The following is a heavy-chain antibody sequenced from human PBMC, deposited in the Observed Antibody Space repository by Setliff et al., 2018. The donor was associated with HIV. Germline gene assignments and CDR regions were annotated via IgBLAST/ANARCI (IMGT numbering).Heavy chain of an antibody. J-gene: IGHJ4*02. Sequence: GGSLRLSCVGSGFNFDSDIMMWVRQAPGKGPEWVSAITQNAFRTSYADSVRGRFTISRDDSKGIAYLQINSLKTEDTAIYYCTRVTPDIVLMVHASDYWGQGTLVTVSS. CDR1: GFNFDSDI. CDR3: TRVTPDIVLMVHASDY. CDR2: ITQNAFRT. V-gene: IGHV3-23*01. D-gene: IGHD2-8*01.